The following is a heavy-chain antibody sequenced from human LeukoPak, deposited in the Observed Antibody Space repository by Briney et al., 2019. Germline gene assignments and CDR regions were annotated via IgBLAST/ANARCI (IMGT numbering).Heavy chain of an antibody. D-gene: IGHD6-19*01. J-gene: IGHJ4*02. CDR2: ISGSGGST. V-gene: IGHV3-23*01. CDR1: GCTFSSYA. CDR3: AKDGFSSGWSYYFDY. Sequence: GGSLRLSCAASGCTFSSYAMSWVRQAPGKGLEWVSAISGSGGSTYYADSVKGRFTISRDNSKNTLYLQMNSLRAEDTAVYYCAKDGFSSGWSYYFDYWGQGTLVTVSS.